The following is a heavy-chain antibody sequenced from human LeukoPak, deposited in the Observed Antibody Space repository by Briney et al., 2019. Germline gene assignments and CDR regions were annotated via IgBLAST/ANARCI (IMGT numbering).Heavy chain of an antibody. CDR2: IKQDGSEK. D-gene: IGHD6-19*01. V-gene: IGHV3-7*01. CDR3: ARDPSVAVTGPSLDY. CDR1: GFTFSSYW. J-gene: IGHJ4*01. Sequence: GGSLRLSCAASGFTFSSYWMSWVRQAPGKGREWVGNIKQDGSEKDYVDSVKGRFTISRDNAKNSLYLQMNSLRAEDTAVYYCARDPSVAVTGPSLDYWGQGTLVTVSS.